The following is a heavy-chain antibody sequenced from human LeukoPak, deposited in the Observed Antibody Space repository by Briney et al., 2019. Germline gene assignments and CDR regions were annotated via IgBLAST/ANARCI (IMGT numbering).Heavy chain of an antibody. CDR1: GFTLSNYW. Sequence: PGGSLRLSCVASGFTLSNYWMTWVRQAPGKGLEWVANIRHDGSEKFYVDSVKGRFTISRDNSKNLLYLQMNSLRAEDAAVYFCARGGERTSISYLPYCGQGTLVTVSS. CDR2: IRHDGSEK. CDR3: ARGGERTSISYLPY. J-gene: IGHJ4*02. V-gene: IGHV3-7*01. D-gene: IGHD2-21*01.